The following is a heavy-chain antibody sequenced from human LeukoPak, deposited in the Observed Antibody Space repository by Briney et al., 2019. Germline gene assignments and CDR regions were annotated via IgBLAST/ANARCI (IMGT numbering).Heavy chain of an antibody. CDR2: IDPSDSYI. CDR3: ARLVPAAGKHFYGMDV. D-gene: IGHD6-13*01. CDR1: GYRFTSYW. Sequence: GESPKISLKGSGYRFTSYWITWGRQMPGRGLEWMVTIDPSDSYINYSPSFQGHVTISADKSIGTAYLQWSSLKASDTAMYYCARLVPAAGKHFYGMDVWGQGTTVTVSS. J-gene: IGHJ6*02. V-gene: IGHV5-10-1*01.